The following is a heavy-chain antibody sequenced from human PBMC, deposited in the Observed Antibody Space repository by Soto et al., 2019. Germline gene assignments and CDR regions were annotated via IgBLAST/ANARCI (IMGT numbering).Heavy chain of an antibody. V-gene: IGHV3-23*01. CDR3: AKEIGVVVVAATRYYYYGMDV. D-gene: IGHD2-15*01. CDR2: ISGSGGST. CDR1: GFTFSSYA. Sequence: SLRLSCAASGFTFSSYAMSWVRQAPGKGLEWVSAISGSGGSTYYADSVKGRFTISRDNSKNTLYLQMNSLRAEDTAVYYCAKEIGVVVVAATRYYYYGMDVWGQGTTVTVSS. J-gene: IGHJ6*02.